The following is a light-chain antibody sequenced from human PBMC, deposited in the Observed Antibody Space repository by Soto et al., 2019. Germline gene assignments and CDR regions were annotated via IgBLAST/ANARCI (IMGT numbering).Light chain of an antibody. J-gene: IGLJ1*01. CDR3: CLYTPFFAF. Sequence: QSALTQPASVSGSPGQSSTISCIETTSDFATKKFFSWYQQQPGKAPKLIIYKGTKRPSGVSSRFSGSKSGNTASLTVSGLQNDDEADYFCCLYTPFFAFFGAGTKVTVL. V-gene: IGLV2-23*01. CDR2: KGT. CDR1: TSDFATKKF.